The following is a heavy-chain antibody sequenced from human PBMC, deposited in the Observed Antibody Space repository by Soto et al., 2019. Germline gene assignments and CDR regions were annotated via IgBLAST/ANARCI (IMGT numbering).Heavy chain of an antibody. D-gene: IGHD2-2*01. J-gene: IGHJ6*02. CDR3: ARAGVVVPAAMSGYYYYGMDV. V-gene: IGHV1-69*13. CDR2: IIPIFGTA. CDR1: VCTFSSYP. Sequence: SVKVSCKASVCTFSSYPISWVRQAPGQGLEWMGGIIPIFGTANYAQKFQGRVTITADESTSTAYMELSSLRSEDTAVYYCARAGVVVPAAMSGYYYYGMDVWGQGTTVTVSS.